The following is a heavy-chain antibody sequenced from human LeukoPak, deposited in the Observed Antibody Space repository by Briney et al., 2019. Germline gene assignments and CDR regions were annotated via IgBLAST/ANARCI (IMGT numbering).Heavy chain of an antibody. CDR1: GGSISSYY. Sequence: SSETLSLTCTVSGGSISSYYWSWIRQPPGKGLEWIGYIYYSGSTNYNPSLKSRVTISVDTSKNQFSLKLSSVTAADTAVYYCASSLIRGSYYYWGQGTLVTVSS. CDR3: ASSLIRGSYYY. D-gene: IGHD1-26*01. J-gene: IGHJ4*02. CDR2: IYYSGST. V-gene: IGHV4-59*01.